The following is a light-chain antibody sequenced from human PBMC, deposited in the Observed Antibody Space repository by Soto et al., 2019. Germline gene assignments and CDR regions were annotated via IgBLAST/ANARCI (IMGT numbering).Light chain of an antibody. Sequence: QSVLIQPASVSGSPGQSITISCTGTSSDVGGYKYVSWYQQYSGTAPKLMIYEVSNRPSGVSNRFSGSKSGNTASLTISGLQAEDEADYYCSSYTSTNTWVFGGGTKVTVL. CDR1: SSDVGGYKY. CDR2: EVS. CDR3: SSYTSTNTWV. J-gene: IGLJ3*02. V-gene: IGLV2-14*01.